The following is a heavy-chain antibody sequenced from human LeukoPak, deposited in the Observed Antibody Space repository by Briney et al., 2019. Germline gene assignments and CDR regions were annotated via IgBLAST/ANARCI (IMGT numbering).Heavy chain of an antibody. D-gene: IGHD3-22*01. CDR3: ARLYYYDSSGYYDPFDY. J-gene: IGHJ4*02. CDR1: GYTFTGYY. CDR2: VNPNSGGT. V-gene: IGHV1-2*02. Sequence: GASVKVSCKASGYTFTGYYMHWVRQAPGQGLEWMGWVNPNSGGTNYAQKFQGRVTMTRDTSISTAYMELSRLRSDDTAVYYCARLYYYDSSGYYDPFDYWGQGTPVTVSP.